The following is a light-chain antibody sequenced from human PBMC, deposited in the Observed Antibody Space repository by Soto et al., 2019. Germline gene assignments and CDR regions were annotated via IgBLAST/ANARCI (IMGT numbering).Light chain of an antibody. J-gene: IGLJ1*01. Sequence: QSALAQPASVSGSPGQSITISCTGTSSDIGNYNYAAWYQQYPGKAPKLVIFDVSNRPSGVSHRFSGSKSANTALLAISGLQAEDEADYYCSSWRTASTPYVFGTGTKVTVL. V-gene: IGLV2-14*03. CDR3: SSWRTASTPYV. CDR2: DVS. CDR1: SSDIGNYNY.